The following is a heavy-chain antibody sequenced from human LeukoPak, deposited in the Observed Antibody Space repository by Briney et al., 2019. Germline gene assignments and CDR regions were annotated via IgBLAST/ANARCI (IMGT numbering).Heavy chain of an antibody. CDR2: LSGSGGST. J-gene: IGHJ4*02. CDR3: AKAGLSEYYFDY. CDR1: GFTFSSYD. D-gene: IGHD6-19*01. V-gene: IGHV3-23*01. Sequence: GGSLRLSCAASGFTFSSYDMSWVCQAPGKGLEWGSALSGSGGSTYYADSVKGRYNISRDNSKNTLYLQMNRLRAEDAAVYYCAKAGLSEYYFDYWGQGTLVTVSS.